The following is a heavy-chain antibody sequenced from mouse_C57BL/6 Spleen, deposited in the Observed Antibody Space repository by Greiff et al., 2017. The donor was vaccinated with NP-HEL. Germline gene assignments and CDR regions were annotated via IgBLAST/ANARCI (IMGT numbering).Heavy chain of an antibody. CDR1: GYTFTSYW. J-gene: IGHJ4*01. Sequence: QVQLQQPGAELVRPGSSVKLSCKASGYTFTSYWMHWVKQRPIQGLEWIGNIDPSDSETHYNQKFKDKATLTVDKSSSTAYMQLSSLTSEDSAVYYCARDGSSIMDGWGKGTSVTVSS. CDR2: IDPSDSET. CDR3: ARDGSSIMDG. D-gene: IGHD1-1*01. V-gene: IGHV1-52*01.